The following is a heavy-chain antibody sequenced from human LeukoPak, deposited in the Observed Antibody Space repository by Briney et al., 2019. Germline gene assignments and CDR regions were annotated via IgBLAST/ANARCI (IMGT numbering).Heavy chain of an antibody. CDR2: ITDSGGNR. J-gene: IGHJ4*02. Sequence: GGSLRLSCAASGFAFSSHAMSWVRQASGKGLEWVSAITDSGGNRQYTDSVKGRFTISRDNSKNTLYLQMDSLRADDTAVYYCAKSSRYGTGWYGKIDYWGQGTLVTVSS. V-gene: IGHV3-23*01. CDR3: AKSSRYGTGWYGKIDY. D-gene: IGHD6-19*01. CDR1: GFAFSSHA.